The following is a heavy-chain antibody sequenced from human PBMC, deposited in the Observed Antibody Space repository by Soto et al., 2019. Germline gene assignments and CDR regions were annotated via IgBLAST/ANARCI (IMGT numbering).Heavy chain of an antibody. J-gene: IGHJ4*02. D-gene: IGHD6-6*01. CDR2: ISWDGGIT. Sequence: EVQLVESGGVVVQPGGSMRLSCAASGFAFVDYTMFWVRQAPGKGLEWVSLISWDGGITYYVDSVKGRFTIFRDNSKNSLYLQMNSLRTEDTALYYCAKDISASYSFSCGGFDYWGQGTLVTVSS. CDR3: AKDISASYSFSCGGFDY. V-gene: IGHV3-43*01. CDR1: GFAFVDYT.